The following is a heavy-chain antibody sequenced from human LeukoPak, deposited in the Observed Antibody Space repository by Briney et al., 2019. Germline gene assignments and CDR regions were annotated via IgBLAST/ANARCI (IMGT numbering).Heavy chain of an antibody. D-gene: IGHD1-26*01. J-gene: IGHJ5*02. V-gene: IGHV3-23*01. CDR3: AKGGHFSWFDP. CDR1: GFTFKNYA. CDR2: ISGNGDST. Sequence: GGSLRLSCAASGFTFKNYAMSWVRQAPGKGLEWVSTISGNGDSTYYADSVKGRFTISRDNSKNALYLQMNFLRADDMAVYYCAKGGHFSWFDPWGQGTLVTVSS.